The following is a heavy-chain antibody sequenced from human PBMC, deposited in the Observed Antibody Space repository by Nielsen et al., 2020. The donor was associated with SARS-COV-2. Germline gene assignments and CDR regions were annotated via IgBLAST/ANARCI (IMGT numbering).Heavy chain of an antibody. V-gene: IGHV5-10-1*01. Sequence: GESLKISCKGSGYSFSSYWISWVRQTPGKGLEWMGRIDPSDSYTNYSPSFQGHVTISADKSISTAYLQWNSLKASDTAMYYCARQVIAPPGTQNDYWGQGALVTVSS. CDR3: ARQVIAPPGTQNDY. D-gene: IGHD6-13*01. J-gene: IGHJ4*02. CDR1: GYSFSSYW. CDR2: IDPSDSYT.